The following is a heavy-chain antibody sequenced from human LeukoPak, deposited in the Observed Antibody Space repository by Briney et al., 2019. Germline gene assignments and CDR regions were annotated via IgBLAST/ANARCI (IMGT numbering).Heavy chain of an antibody. Sequence: GGSLRLSCAASGFTFSSYSMNWVRQAPGKGLEWVSSISSSSSYIYYADSVKGRFTISRDNAKNSLYLQMNSLRAEDTAVYYCAREVIFGVVMMAGYMDVWGKGTTVTVSS. J-gene: IGHJ6*03. D-gene: IGHD3-3*01. CDR3: AREVIFGVVMMAGYMDV. CDR2: ISSSSSYI. CDR1: GFTFSSYS. V-gene: IGHV3-21*01.